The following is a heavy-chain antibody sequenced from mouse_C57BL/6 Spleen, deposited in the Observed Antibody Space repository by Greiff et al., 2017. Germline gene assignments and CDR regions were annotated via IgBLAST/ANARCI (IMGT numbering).Heavy chain of an antibody. J-gene: IGHJ4*01. V-gene: IGHV5-12*01. CDR1: GFTFSDYY. CDR2: ISNGGGST. D-gene: IGHD1-1*01. Sequence: EVQGVESGGGLVQPGGSLKLSCAASGFTFSDYYMYWVRQTPEKRLEWVAYISNGGGSTYYPDTVKGRFTISRDNAKNTLYLQMSRLKSEDTAMYYCARRILRYYAMDYWGQGTAVTVSS. CDR3: ARRILRYYAMDY.